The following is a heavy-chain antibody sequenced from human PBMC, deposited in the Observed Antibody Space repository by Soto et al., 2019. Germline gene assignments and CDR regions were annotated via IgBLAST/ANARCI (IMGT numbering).Heavy chain of an antibody. CDR3: AREIVTAGGNNYFDT. CDR1: GGTVASSHW. CDR2: VYHTGDT. Sequence: SETMSLTCGVSGGTVASSHWWSWVRQSPGRGLEWIGNVYHTGDTNFNPSLQSRVTFSVDKSNNQFSLRLTSVTAADTAVYFCAREIVTAGGNNYFDTWCPGTLVTVSS. V-gene: IGHV4-4*02. J-gene: IGHJ5*01. D-gene: IGHD2-21*02.